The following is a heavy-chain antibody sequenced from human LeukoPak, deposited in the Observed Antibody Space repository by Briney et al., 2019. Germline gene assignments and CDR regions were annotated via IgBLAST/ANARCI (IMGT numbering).Heavy chain of an antibody. J-gene: IGHJ4*02. CDR2: ISYDGSNK. CDR3: ARGIDPGYGYGPFDY. CDR1: GFTFSSYA. V-gene: IGHV3-30-3*01. D-gene: IGHD5-18*01. Sequence: GSLRLSCAASGFTFSSYAMHWVRQAPGKGLEWVAVISYDGSNKYYADSVKGRFTISRDNSKNTLYLQMNSLRAEDTAVYYCARGIDPGYGYGPFDYWGQGTLVTVSS.